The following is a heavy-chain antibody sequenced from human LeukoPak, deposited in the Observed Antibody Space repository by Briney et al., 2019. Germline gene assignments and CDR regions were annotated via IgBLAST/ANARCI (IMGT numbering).Heavy chain of an antibody. V-gene: IGHV4-34*01. J-gene: IGHJ3*02. CDR3: ARQKAGYDAFDI. D-gene: IGHD3-9*01. CDR1: GGPFGVYY. CDR2: INHSGST. Sequence: SETLSLTCAVYGGPFGVYYWSWVRQPPGKGLEWIGEINHSGSTNYSPSLKSRVTMSVDTSKNHFSLKLSSVTAADTAVYYCARQKAGYDAFDIWGQGTMVTVSS.